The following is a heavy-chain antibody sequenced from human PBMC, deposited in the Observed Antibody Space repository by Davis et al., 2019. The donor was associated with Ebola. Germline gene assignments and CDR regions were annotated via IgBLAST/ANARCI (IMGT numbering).Heavy chain of an antibody. V-gene: IGHV1-69*13. D-gene: IGHD6-6*01. J-gene: IGHJ6*02. CDR3: ASQAARNYYYYYGMDV. CDR1: GYTFTSYG. CDR2: IIPIFGTA. Sequence: SVKVSCKASGYTFTSYGISWVRQAPGQGLEWMGGIIPIFGTANYAQKFQGRVTITADESTSTAYMELSSLRSEDTAVYYCASQAARNYYYYYGMDVWGQGTTVTVSS.